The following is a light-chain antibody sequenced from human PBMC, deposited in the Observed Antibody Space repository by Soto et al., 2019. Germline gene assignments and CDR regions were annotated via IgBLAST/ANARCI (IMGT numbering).Light chain of an antibody. Sequence: QSVLRQPPSVSGAPGQRVTISCTGSSSNIGAGYDVHWYQQLPGTAPKLLIYGNSNRPSGVPDRFSGSKSGTSASLAITGLQAEDEADYYCQSYDSSLSVYVFGTWTKVTVL. J-gene: IGLJ1*01. CDR3: QSYDSSLSVYV. CDR2: GNS. CDR1: SSNIGAGYD. V-gene: IGLV1-40*01.